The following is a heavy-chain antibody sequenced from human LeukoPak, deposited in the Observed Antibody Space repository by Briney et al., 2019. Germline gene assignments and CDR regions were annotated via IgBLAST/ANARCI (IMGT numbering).Heavy chain of an antibody. CDR3: ARSVPDYTRFGY. D-gene: IGHD4-11*01. J-gene: IGHJ4*02. CDR2: FKTKYHQV. Sequence: GGSLRLSCVASGFTFSDYAMNWVRQAPGKGLEWVSTFKTKYHQVYYAESVRGRFTISTDNSSNTVFLQMNSLRADDTALYYCARSVPDYTRFGYWGQGALVTVSS. CDR1: GFTFSDYA. V-gene: IGHV3-23*05.